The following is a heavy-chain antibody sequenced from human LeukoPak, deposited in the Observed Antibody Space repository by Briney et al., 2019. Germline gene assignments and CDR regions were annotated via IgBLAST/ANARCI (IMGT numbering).Heavy chain of an antibody. CDR3: ATSSTVPNWFDP. D-gene: IGHD4-11*01. CDR2: IYYSGIT. J-gene: IGHJ5*02. Sequence: SETLSLTCTVSGASISSSSYYWGWIRQPPGKGLEWIGSIYYSGITYHNPSLKGRVTISVDTSENQFSLKLSSVTAADTSVYYCATSSTVPNWFDPWGQGTLVTVSS. CDR1: GASISSSSYY. V-gene: IGHV4-39*01.